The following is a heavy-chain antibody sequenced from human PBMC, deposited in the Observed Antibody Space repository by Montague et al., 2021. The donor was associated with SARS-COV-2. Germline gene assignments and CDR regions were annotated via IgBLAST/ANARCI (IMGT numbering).Heavy chain of an antibody. CDR1: GFTLSSYW. J-gene: IGHJ3*01. D-gene: IGHD3-10*01. V-gene: IGHV3-74*01. CDR3: ARYYVSGNYGFDL. Sequence: SLRLSCAASGFTLSSYWMHWVRQALGKGLVWVSRINSDGSSTNYADSVKGRFTISRDNAKNTLYLQMISLRAEDTAVYYCARYYVSGNYGFDLWGQGTMVTVSS. CDR2: INSDGSST.